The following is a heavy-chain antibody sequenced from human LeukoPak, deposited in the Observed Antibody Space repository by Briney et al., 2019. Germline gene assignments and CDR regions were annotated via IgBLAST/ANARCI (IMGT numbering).Heavy chain of an antibody. CDR1: GFTFSSYG. J-gene: IGHJ4*02. D-gene: IGHD2/OR15-2a*01. V-gene: IGHV3-30*19. Sequence: GGSLRLSCAASGFTFSSYGMHWVRQAPGKGLEWVAVIWYDGSNKYYADSVKGRFTISRDNSKNTLYLQMNSLRAEDTAVYFCARSFKSNRYYFDYWGQGTLVTVSS. CDR2: IWYDGSNK. CDR3: ARSFKSNRYYFDY.